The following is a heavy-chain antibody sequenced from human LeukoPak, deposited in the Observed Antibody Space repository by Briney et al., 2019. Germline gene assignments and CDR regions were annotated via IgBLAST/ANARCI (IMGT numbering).Heavy chain of an antibody. Sequence: SETLSLTCAVYGGSFSGYYWSWIRQPPGKGLEWIGEINHSGSTNYNPSLKRRVTISVDTSKNQFSLKLSSVTAADTAVYYCARGQSGSHYNWFDPWGQGTLVTVSS. CDR2: INHSGST. CDR1: GGSFSGYY. CDR3: ARGQSGSHYNWFDP. J-gene: IGHJ5*02. D-gene: IGHD1-26*01. V-gene: IGHV4-34*01.